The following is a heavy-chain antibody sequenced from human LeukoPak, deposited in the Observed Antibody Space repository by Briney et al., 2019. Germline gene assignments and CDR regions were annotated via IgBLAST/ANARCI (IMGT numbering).Heavy chain of an antibody. CDR1: DGSITNYY. Sequence: SETLSLTCTVSDGSITNYYWSWIRHPPAKGLEWIGYIYYSWSTSYNPSLKSRVTISVDTSKNQFSLRLRSVTAADTAVYYCARDSPRDYYDSSGYYYYAFDIWGQGTMVTVSS. CDR2: IYYSWST. CDR3: ARDSPRDYYDSSGYYYYAFDI. J-gene: IGHJ3*02. D-gene: IGHD3-22*01. V-gene: IGHV4-59*01.